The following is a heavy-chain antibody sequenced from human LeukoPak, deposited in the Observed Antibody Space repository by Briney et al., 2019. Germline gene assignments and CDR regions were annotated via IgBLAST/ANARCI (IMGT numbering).Heavy chain of an antibody. CDR3: ARGGDPVKYYAEYFQY. V-gene: IGHV3-74*01. CDR2: IRSDGTST. Sequence: PGGSLRLSCAASGFTFSNYWMHWVRQGPGKGLVWVSRIRSDGTSTSYADSVKGRFTISRHNAKNTLSLQMRSLRAEDTAVYYCARGGDPVKYYAEYFQYWGQGTLVTVSS. CDR1: GFTFSNYW. J-gene: IGHJ1*01. D-gene: IGHD2-21*02.